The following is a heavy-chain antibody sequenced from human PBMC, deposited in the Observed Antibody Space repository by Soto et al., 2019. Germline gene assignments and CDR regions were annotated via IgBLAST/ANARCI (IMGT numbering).Heavy chain of an antibody. CDR3: AREGLIFTSYYYYGMDV. V-gene: IGHV3-30-3*01. D-gene: IGHD2-21*01. J-gene: IGHJ6*02. CDR2: ISYDGSNK. Sequence: SGGPLRLSCAASGFTFSSYAMHWVRQAPGKGLEWVAVISYDGSNKYYADSVKGRFTISRDNSKNTLYLQMNSLRAEDTAEYYCAREGLIFTSYYYYGMDVWGQGTTVTVSS. CDR1: GFTFSSYA.